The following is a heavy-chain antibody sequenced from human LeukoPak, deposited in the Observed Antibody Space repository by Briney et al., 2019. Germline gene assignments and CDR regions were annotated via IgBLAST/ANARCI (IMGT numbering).Heavy chain of an antibody. CDR3: ARDYYDSSGYLKYWYFDL. CDR1: GFTFSSYE. CDR2: ISSSGSTI. J-gene: IGHJ2*01. V-gene: IGHV3-48*03. Sequence: GGSLRLSCAASGFTFSSYEMNWVRQAPGKGLEWVSYISSSGSTIYYADSVKGRFTISRDNAKNSLYLQMSSLRAEDTAVYYCARDYYDSSGYLKYWYFDLWGRGTLVTVSS. D-gene: IGHD3-22*01.